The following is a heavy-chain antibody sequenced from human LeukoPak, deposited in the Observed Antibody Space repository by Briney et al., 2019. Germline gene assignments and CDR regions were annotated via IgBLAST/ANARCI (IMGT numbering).Heavy chain of an antibody. CDR2: ISAYNGNT. J-gene: IGHJ5*02. Sequence: GASVKVSCKASGYTFTSYGISWVRQAPGQGLEWMGWISAYNGNTNYAQKFQGRVTMTRDTSISTAYMELSRLRSDDTAVYYCARVIGYSYGEYRARFDPWGQGTLVTVSS. CDR3: ARVIGYSYGEYRARFDP. CDR1: GYTFTSYG. V-gene: IGHV1-18*01. D-gene: IGHD5-18*01.